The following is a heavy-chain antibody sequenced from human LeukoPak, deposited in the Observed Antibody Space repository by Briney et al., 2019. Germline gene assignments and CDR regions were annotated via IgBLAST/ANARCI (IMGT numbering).Heavy chain of an antibody. D-gene: IGHD2-15*01. V-gene: IGHV3-21*01. CDR3: ASYTYCSGGNCYDY. CDR2: ISSSSTYI. CDR1: GFTFSSYS. Sequence: GGSLRLSCAASGFTFSSYSMNWVRQAPGKGLEWVSSISSSSTYIYYAESVKGRFTISRDNAKNSLYLQMNSPRAEDTAVYYCASYTYCSGGNCYDYWGQGTLVTVSS. J-gene: IGHJ4*02.